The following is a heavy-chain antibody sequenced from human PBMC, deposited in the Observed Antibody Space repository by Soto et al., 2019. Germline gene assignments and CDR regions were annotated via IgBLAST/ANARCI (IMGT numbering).Heavy chain of an antibody. J-gene: IGHJ4*02. V-gene: IGHV3-21*01. D-gene: IGHD2-2*01. CDR3: AREDSIIIPAVSEF. Sequence: SLRLSCTVSGFAFNNYGINWVRQSPGKGLDWVSSISKSDYTYYSDSVKGRFAISRDNAKSSVSLQMNTLRVEDTAVYYCAREDSIIIPAVSEFWGQGTLVPV. CDR1: GFAFNNYG. CDR2: ISKSDYT.